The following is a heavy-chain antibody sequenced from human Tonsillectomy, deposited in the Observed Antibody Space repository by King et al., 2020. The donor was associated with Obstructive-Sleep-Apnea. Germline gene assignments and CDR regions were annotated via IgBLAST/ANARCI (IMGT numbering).Heavy chain of an antibody. J-gene: IGHJ6*02. CDR2: IYSGGST. CDR3: ARDDYYGSYYGMDV. V-gene: IGHV3-66*01. D-gene: IGHD3-10*01. CDR1: GFTVSSNY. Sequence: VQLVESGGGLVQPGGSLRLSCAASGFTVSSNYMSWVRQAPGKGLEWVSVIYSGGSTYYADSVKGRFTISRDNSKNTLYLQMNSLRAEDTAVYYCARDDYYGSYYGMDVWGQGTTVTVSS.